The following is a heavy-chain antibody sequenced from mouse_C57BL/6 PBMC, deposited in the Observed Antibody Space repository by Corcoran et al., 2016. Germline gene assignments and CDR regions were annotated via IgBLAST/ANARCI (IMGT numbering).Heavy chain of an antibody. CDR2: FNPNNGNI. J-gene: IGHJ2*01. V-gene: IGHV1-26*01. CDR1: GYTFTDYY. Sequence: EVQLQQSGPELVKPGASVKISCKASGYTFTDYYMNWVKQSHGKSLEWIGNFNPNNGNITYNQNFKGKATLTVDKSSSTADMELRSLTSEDSAVYYGARRTGDFWGQGTTLTVSS. CDR3: ARRTGDF.